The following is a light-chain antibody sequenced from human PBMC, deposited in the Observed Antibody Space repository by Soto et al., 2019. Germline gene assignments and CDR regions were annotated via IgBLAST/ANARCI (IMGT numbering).Light chain of an antibody. CDR2: DVS. J-gene: IGLJ3*02. CDR3: SSYTPTTPRV. Sequence: QPASVSGSPGQSITISCTGTSSDIGNYNYVSWYQHRRGKAPKLMIYDVSNRPSGVSDRFSGSKSGNTASLTISGLQAEDEADYYCSSYTPTTPRVFGAGTKLTVL. CDR1: SSDIGNYNY. V-gene: IGLV2-14*03.